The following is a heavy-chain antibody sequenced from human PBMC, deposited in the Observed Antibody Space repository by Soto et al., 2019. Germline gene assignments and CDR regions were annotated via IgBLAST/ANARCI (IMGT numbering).Heavy chain of an antibody. CDR2: IIPIFGTA. J-gene: IGHJ6*02. CDR1: GGTFSSYA. D-gene: IGHD4-17*01. Sequence: QVQLVQSGAEVKKPGSSVKVSCKASGGTFSSYAISWVRQAPGQGLEWMGGIIPIFGTANYAQKFQGRVTIYADESTSKAYMEVSSLRSEDTAVYYCARDLRDYGDYVENYYGMDVWGQGTTVTVSS. CDR3: ARDLRDYGDYVENYYGMDV. V-gene: IGHV1-69*01.